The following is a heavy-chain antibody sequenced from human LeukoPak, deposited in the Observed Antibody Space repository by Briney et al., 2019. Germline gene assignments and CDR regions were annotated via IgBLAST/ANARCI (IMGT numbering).Heavy chain of an antibody. CDR1: GFSFSSYE. J-gene: IGHJ3*02. Sequence: PGGSLRLSCAASGFSFSSYEMNWVRQGPGKGLEWVSYISGSGTTIYDADSVKGRFTISRDNAKNSLYLHLNSLTAEDTAIYYCVRDEIRSGAFDIWGQGTMVTVSS. CDR2: ISGSGTTI. V-gene: IGHV3-48*03. CDR3: VRDEIRSGAFDI. D-gene: IGHD3-10*01.